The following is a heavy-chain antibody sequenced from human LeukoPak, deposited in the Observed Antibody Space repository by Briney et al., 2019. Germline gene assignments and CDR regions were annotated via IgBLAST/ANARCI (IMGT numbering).Heavy chain of an antibody. J-gene: IGHJ4*02. D-gene: IGHD2-15*01. Sequence: SVTVSCKASGGTFSSYAISWVRQAPGQGLEWMGGIIPIFGTANYAQKFQGRVTITADESTSTAYMELSSPRSEDTAVYYCARDRYCSGGSCSHFDYWGQGTLVTVPS. CDR1: GGTFSSYA. CDR2: IIPIFGTA. V-gene: IGHV1-69*13. CDR3: ARDRYCSGGSCSHFDY.